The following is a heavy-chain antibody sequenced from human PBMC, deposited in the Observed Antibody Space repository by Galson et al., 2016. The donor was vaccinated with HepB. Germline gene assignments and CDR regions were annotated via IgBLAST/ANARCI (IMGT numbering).Heavy chain of an antibody. D-gene: IGHD7-27*01. V-gene: IGHV3-23*01. CDR1: GFTFSTYG. Sequence: SLRLSCAASGFTFSTYGMSWVRQAPGKGLEWISDISGSGDTTNYADSVRGRFTISKDNSKNTLYLQMNSLRVEDTALYYCAANWEWGRGTLVTVSS. CDR2: ISGSGDTT. CDR3: AANWE. J-gene: IGHJ4*02.